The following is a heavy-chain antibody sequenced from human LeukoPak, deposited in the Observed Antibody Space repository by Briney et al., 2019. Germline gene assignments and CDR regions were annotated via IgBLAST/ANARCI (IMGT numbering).Heavy chain of an antibody. D-gene: IGHD2-15*01. CDR2: ISYDGSNK. J-gene: IGHJ4*02. V-gene: IGHV3-30-3*01. CDR3: ARAKVVAATPADY. Sequence: GGSLRLSCAASGFTFSSYAMHWVRQAPGKGLEWVAVISYDGSNKYYADSVKGRFTISRDNSKNTLYLQMNSLRAEDTAVYYCARAKVVAATPADYWGQGTLVTVSS. CDR1: GFTFSSYA.